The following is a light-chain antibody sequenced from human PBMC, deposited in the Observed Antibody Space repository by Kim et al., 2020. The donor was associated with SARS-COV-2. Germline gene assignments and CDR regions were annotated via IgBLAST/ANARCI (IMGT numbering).Light chain of an antibody. Sequence: ASVRDRVTITCRASQRISNWLALYQQKPGKAPKLLIYAASSLQSGVPSMFSGSGSGTDFTLTISSLQPEDCATYSCQQADTFPPSFGQGTRLEI. CDR3: QQADTFPPS. CDR1: QRISNW. J-gene: IGKJ5*01. V-gene: IGKV1-12*01. CDR2: AAS.